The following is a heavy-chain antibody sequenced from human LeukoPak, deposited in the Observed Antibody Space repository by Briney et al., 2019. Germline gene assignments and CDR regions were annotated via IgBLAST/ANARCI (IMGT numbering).Heavy chain of an antibody. V-gene: IGHV1-46*01. CDR2: INPSGGST. CDR1: GYTFTSYG. D-gene: IGHD3-9*01. Sequence: GASVKVSCKASGYTFTSYGISWVRQAPGQGLEWMGIINPSGGSTSYAQKFQGRVTMTRDTSTSTVYMELSSLRSEDTAVYYCARGGTLRYFDWLFDYWGQGTLVTVSS. J-gene: IGHJ4*02. CDR3: ARGGTLRYFDWLFDY.